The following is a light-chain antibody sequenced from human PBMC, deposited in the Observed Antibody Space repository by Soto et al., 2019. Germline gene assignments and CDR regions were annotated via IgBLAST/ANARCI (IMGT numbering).Light chain of an antibody. CDR3: GAWDSSLSVWV. CDR1: SSNIGNNQ. V-gene: IGLV1-51*02. CDR2: GTN. J-gene: IGLJ3*02. Sequence: QPVLTQPPSVSAAPGQKVTISCSGSSSNIGNNQVSWYQQLPVTAPKVLIYGTNERPSGIPDRFSGSKSGTSATLGITGLQTGDEADYYCGAWDSSLSVWVFGGGTKLTVL.